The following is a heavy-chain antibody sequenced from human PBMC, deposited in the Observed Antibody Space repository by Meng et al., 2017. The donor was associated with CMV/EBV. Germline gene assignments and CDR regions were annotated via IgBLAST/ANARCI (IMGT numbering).Heavy chain of an antibody. CDR2: IWYDGSDK. Sequence: GESLKISCAASGFTFSNYGMHWVRQAPGKGLEWVAVIWYDGSDKYYADSVKGRFTISRDNSKSTLYLQMNSLRAEDTAVYYCAKDRSSSVSFWFDPWGQGTLVTVSS. D-gene: IGHD6-6*01. V-gene: IGHV3-33*06. J-gene: IGHJ5*02. CDR3: AKDRSSSVSFWFDP. CDR1: GFTFSNYG.